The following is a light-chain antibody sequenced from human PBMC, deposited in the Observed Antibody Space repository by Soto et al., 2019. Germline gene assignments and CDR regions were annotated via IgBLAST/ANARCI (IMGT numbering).Light chain of an antibody. CDR2: GNS. V-gene: IGLV1-40*01. CDR3: QSYDSSLSGYV. J-gene: IGLJ1*01. Sequence: QSVLTQPPSVSGAPGQRVTISCTGSSSNIGAGYDVHWYHQLPGTAPKLLIYGNSNRPSAVPDRFSGSKSGTSASLAITGLQAEDEADYYCQSYDSSLSGYVFGTGTKLPVL. CDR1: SSNIGAGYD.